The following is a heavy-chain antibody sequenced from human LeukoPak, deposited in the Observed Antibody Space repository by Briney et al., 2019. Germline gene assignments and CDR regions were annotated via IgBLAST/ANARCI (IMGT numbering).Heavy chain of an antibody. Sequence: PGGSLSLSCAASGFTFSSYAMSWVRQAPGKGLEWVSTVSTGGRSTYYAASVKGRFTISRGNSKNTLYLQMNNLRAEDTAIYYCAKGRVAAADDCIDCWGQGTLVTVSS. D-gene: IGHD6-13*01. J-gene: IGHJ4*02. CDR2: VSTGGRST. V-gene: IGHV3-23*01. CDR1: GFTFSSYA. CDR3: AKGRVAAADDCIDC.